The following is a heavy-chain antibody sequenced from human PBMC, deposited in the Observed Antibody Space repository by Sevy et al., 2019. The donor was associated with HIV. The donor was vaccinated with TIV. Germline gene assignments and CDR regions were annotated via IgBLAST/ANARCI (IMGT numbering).Heavy chain of an antibody. J-gene: IGHJ6*02. CDR1: GFTVSSNY. CDR3: ARAPWAGGNYDFWSGLGYYGMDV. D-gene: IGHD3-3*01. CDR2: IYSGGST. V-gene: IGHV3-53*01. Sequence: GGSLRLSCAASGFTVSSNYMSWVRQAPGKGLEWVSVIYSGGSTYYADSVKGRFTISRDNSKNTLYLQMNILRAEDTAVYYCARAPWAGGNYDFWSGLGYYGMDVWGQGTTVTVSS.